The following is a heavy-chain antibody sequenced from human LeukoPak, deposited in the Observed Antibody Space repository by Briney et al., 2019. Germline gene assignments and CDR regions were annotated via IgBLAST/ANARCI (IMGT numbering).Heavy chain of an antibody. CDR3: ARDTGILTGLEFDP. CDR2: IIPIFGTA. CDR1: GYTFTSYY. V-gene: IGHV1-69*13. Sequence: ASVKVSCKASGYTFTSYYMHWVRQAPGQGLEWMGGIIPIFGTANYAQKFQGRVTITADESTSTAYMELSSLRSEDTAVYYCARDTGILTGLEFDPWGQGTLVTVSS. J-gene: IGHJ5*02. D-gene: IGHD3-9*01.